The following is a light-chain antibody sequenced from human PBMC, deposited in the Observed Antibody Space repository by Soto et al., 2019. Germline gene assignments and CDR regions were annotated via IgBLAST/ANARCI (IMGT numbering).Light chain of an antibody. V-gene: IGLV2-14*03. CDR1: SSDVGYHTY. CDR2: EVS. Sequence: QSALTQPASGSGSPGHSITISCTGTSSDVGYHTYVSWYQQHPGKAHKRLIYEVSNRPSGVSTRCSGSKSGTTSSLTISGLQAEDEDEYYCRSYTARPTRVSCGGTQVTVL. CDR3: RSYTARPTRV. J-gene: IGLJ3*02.